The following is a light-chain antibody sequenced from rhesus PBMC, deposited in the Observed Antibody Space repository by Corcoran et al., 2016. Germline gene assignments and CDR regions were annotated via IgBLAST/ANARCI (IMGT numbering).Light chain of an antibody. V-gene: IGKV3-24*04. CDR1: QSVGYS. CDR3: QQSSNLWT. Sequence: EIVMTQSPATLSLSPGERATLSCRASQSVGYSLAWYQQKPGQVPRLLIYGVSSRATGIPERFLGSGSGTDFTLTFNSLEPEDVAVYYCQQSSNLWTFGQGTKVEIK. J-gene: IGKJ1*01. CDR2: GVS.